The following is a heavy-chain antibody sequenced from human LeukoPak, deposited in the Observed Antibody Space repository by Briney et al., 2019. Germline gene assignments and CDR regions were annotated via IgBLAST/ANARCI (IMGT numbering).Heavy chain of an antibody. V-gene: IGHV4-61*02. J-gene: IGHJ4*02. CDR2: IYTSGST. Sequence: SQTLSLTCTVSGGSISSGSYYWSWIRQPAGKGLEWTGRIYTSGSTNYNPSLKSRVTISVDTSKNQFSLKLSSVTAADTAVYYCACGVVPAAIRDPRKFDYWGQGTLVTVSS. CDR3: ACGVVPAAIRDPRKFDY. CDR1: GGSISSGSYY. D-gene: IGHD2-2*01.